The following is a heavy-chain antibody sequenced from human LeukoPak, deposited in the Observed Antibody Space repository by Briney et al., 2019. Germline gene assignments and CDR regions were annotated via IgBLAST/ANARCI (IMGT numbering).Heavy chain of an antibody. Sequence: ASVKVSCKASGYTFTSYGISWVRQAPGQGLEWMGWISAYNGNTNYAQKLQGRVTMTTDTSTSTAYMELRSLRSDDTAVYYCASHYYYYYYMDVWGKGTTVTVSS. CDR2: ISAYNGNT. J-gene: IGHJ6*03. CDR3: ASHYYYYYYMDV. CDR1: GYTFTSYG. V-gene: IGHV1-18*01.